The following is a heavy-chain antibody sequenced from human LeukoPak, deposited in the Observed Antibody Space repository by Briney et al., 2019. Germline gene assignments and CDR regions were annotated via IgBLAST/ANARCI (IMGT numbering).Heavy chain of an antibody. CDR1: GGSMTTYY. CDR2: IYYSGST. J-gene: IGHJ4*02. V-gene: IGHV4-59*01. CDR3: ARGLIMAVAGMGEFHY. D-gene: IGHD6-13*01. Sequence: PSETLSLTCTVSGGSMTTYYWSWIRQPPGKGLEWIGYIYYSGSTNYNPSLKSRVTISVDTSKNQFSLKLSSVTAADTAVYYCARGLIMAVAGMGEFHYWGQGTLVSVSS.